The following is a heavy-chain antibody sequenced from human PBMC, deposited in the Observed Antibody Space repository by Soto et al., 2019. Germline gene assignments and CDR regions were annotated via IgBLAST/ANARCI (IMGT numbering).Heavy chain of an antibody. CDR3: AKWELIAVVGTGAFDI. D-gene: IGHD6-19*01. Sequence: GGSLRLSCAASGFTFSSYAMSWVRQAPGKGLEWVSAISGSGGSTYYADSVKGRFTISRDNSKNTLYLQMNSLRAEDTAVYYCAKWELIAVVGTGAFDIWGQGTMVTVSS. CDR1: GFTFSSYA. CDR2: ISGSGGST. V-gene: IGHV3-23*01. J-gene: IGHJ3*02.